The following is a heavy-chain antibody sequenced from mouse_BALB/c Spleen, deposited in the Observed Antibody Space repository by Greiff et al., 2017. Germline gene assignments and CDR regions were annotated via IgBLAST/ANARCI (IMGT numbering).Heavy chain of an antibody. V-gene: IGHV1-12*01. J-gene: IGHJ2*01. CDR2: IYPGNGDT. CDR3: ARTGFDY. CDR1: GYTFTSYN. Sequence: VQLQQPGAELVKPGASVKMSCKASGYTFTSYNMHWVKQTPGQGLEWIGAIYPGNGDTSYNQKFKGKATLTADKSSSTAYMQLSSLTSEDSAVYYCARTGFDYWGQGTTLTVSS.